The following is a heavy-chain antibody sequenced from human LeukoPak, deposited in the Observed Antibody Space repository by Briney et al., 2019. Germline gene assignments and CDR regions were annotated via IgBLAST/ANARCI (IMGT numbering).Heavy chain of an antibody. CDR2: INPNSGDT. D-gene: IGHD6-13*01. CDR1: GYTFTGYH. V-gene: IGHV1-2*06. Sequence: ASVKVSCKASGYTFTGYHMHWVRQAPGQGLEWMGRINPNSGDTNNAQKFQGRVTMTRDTSTSTVYMELSSLRSEDTAVYYCAREGSSWYGDYYYYGMDVWGQGTTVTVSS. CDR3: AREGSSWYGDYYYYGMDV. J-gene: IGHJ6*02.